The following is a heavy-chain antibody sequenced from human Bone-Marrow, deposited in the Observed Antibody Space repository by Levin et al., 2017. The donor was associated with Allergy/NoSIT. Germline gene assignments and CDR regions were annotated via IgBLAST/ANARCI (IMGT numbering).Heavy chain of an antibody. D-gene: IGHD6-13*01. V-gene: IGHV1-2*02. CDR3: ARDLIAAAAFDY. CDR1: GYTFTDYF. CDR2: INPNSGST. J-gene: IGHJ4*02. Sequence: ASVKVSCKASGYTFTDYFMHWVRQAPGQGLEWVGCINPNSGSTNYAQKFQGRVTMTRDTSISTSYMELSSLRPDDTAFYYCARDLIAAAAFDYWGQGTLVTVSS.